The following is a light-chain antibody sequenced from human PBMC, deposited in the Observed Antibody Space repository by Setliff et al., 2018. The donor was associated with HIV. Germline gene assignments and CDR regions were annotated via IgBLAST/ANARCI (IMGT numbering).Light chain of an antibody. J-gene: IGLJ2*01. CDR1: SSDVGGYNY. CDR3: SSYTSSSTYVV. V-gene: IGLV2-14*01. CDR2: DVS. Sequence: QSALTQPASVSGSPGQSITIPCTGTSSDVGGYNYVSWYQQPPGKAPKLMIYDVSKRPSGLSNRFSGSKSGNTASLTIPGLQAEDEADYYCSSYTSSSTYVVFGGGTKVTVL.